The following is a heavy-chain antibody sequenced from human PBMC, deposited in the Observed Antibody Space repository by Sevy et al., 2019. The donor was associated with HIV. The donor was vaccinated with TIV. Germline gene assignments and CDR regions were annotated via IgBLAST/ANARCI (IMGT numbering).Heavy chain of an antibody. CDR1: GFTVSRNY. CDR2: IYSDGKT. D-gene: IGHD6-19*01. J-gene: IGHJ4*02. Sequence: GGSLRLSCAASGFTVSRNYMSLVRQAPGKGLEWVSVIYSDGKTFYADSVQDRFTISRDSSKNTLYLQMNSLRAEDTAVYYCAGWSSAWTLFDYWGQRTLVTVSS. CDR3: AGWSSAWTLFDY. V-gene: IGHV3-66*01.